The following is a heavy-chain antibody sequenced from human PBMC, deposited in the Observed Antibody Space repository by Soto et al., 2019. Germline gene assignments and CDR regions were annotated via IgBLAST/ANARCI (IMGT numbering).Heavy chain of an antibody. J-gene: IGHJ3*02. D-gene: IGHD2-15*01. Sequence: VQLVESGGGLVQPGGSLRLSCAASGFTVSSNYMSWVRQAPGKGLEWVSVIYSGGNTYYAASVKGRFTISRHNSKNTLYLQMNGPTAEDTAVYYCARVETAPGIWGAFDIWGQGTMVTVSS. CDR2: IYSGGNT. CDR3: ARVETAPGIWGAFDI. V-gene: IGHV3-53*04. CDR1: GFTVSSNY.